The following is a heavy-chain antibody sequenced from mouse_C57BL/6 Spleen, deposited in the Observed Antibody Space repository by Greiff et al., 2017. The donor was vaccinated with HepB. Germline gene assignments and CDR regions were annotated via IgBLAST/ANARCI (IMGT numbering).Heavy chain of an antibody. Sequence: VQLQQPGAELVMPGASVKLSCKASGYTFTSYWMHWVKQRPGQGLEWIGEIDPSDSYTNYNQKFKGKSTLTVDKSSSTAYMQLSSLTSEDSAVYYCARWFITHFDYWGQGTTLTVSS. CDR1: GYTFTSYW. D-gene: IGHD1-1*01. CDR3: ARWFITHFDY. V-gene: IGHV1-69*01. CDR2: IDPSDSYT. J-gene: IGHJ2*01.